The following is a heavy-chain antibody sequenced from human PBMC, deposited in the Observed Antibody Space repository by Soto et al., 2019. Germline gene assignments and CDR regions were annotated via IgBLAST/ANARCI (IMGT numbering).Heavy chain of an antibody. CDR1: GFTFSSYG. Sequence: GGSLRLSCAASGFTFSSYGMHWVRQAPGKGLEWVAVISYDGSNKYYADSVKGRFTISRDNSKNTLYLQMNSLRAEDTAVYYCARTRFDYWGQGTLVTVSS. CDR3: ARTRFDY. CDR2: ISYDGSNK. V-gene: IGHV3-30*03. D-gene: IGHD2-2*01. J-gene: IGHJ4*02.